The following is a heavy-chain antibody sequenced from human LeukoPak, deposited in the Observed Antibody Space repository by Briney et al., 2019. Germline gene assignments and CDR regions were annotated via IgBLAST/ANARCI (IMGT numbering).Heavy chain of an antibody. V-gene: IGHV4-59*08. D-gene: IGHD3-22*01. Sequence: SETLSLTCTVSGGSISSYYWSWIRQPPGKGLEWIGYIYYSGSTNYNPSLKSRVTISVDTSKNQFSLKLSSVTAADTAVYYCARRHSTYYYDSSGYHYYYYYGMDVWGQGTTVTVSS. CDR2: IYYSGST. J-gene: IGHJ6*02. CDR3: ARRHSTYYYDSSGYHYYYYYGMDV. CDR1: GGSISSYY.